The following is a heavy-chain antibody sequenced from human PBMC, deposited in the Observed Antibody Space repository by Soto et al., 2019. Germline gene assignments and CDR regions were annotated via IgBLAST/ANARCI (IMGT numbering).Heavy chain of an antibody. Sequence: SLRLSCASSGFTCSSYAMSWVRQAPGKGLEWVSAISGSGGSTYYADSVKGRFTISRDNSKNTLYLQMNSLRAEDTAVYYCAKGDIVVVPAVIYYYYYGMDVWGQGTTVTVSS. CDR1: GFTCSSYA. CDR2: ISGSGGST. J-gene: IGHJ6*02. V-gene: IGHV3-23*01. D-gene: IGHD2-2*01. CDR3: AKGDIVVVPAVIYYYYYGMDV.